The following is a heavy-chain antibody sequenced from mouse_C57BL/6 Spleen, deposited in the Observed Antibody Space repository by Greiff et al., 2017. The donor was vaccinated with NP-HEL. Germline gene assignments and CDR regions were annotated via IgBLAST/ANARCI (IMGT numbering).Heavy chain of an antibody. V-gene: IGHV5-12*01. J-gene: IGHJ4*01. CDR3: ARHPHYYGSRSYAMDY. CDR2: ISNGGGST. Sequence: EVNVVESGGGLVQPGGSLKLSCAASGFTFSDYYMYWVRQTPEKRLEWVAYISNGGGSTYYPDTVKGRFTISRDNAKNTLYLQMSRLKSEDTAMYYCARHPHYYGSRSYAMDYWGQGTSVTVSS. CDR1: GFTFSDYY. D-gene: IGHD1-1*01.